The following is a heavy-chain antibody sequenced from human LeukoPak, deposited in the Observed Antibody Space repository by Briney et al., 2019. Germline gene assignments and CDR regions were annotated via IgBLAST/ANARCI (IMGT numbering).Heavy chain of an antibody. CDR3: ARGDYSSGLGY. CDR1: GGSISSYY. V-gene: IGHV4-59*01. D-gene: IGHD6-19*01. J-gene: IGHJ4*02. CDR2: IYYSGST. Sequence: SETLSLTCTVSGGSISSYYWSWIRQPPGKGLEWIGHIYYSGSTNYNPSLKSRVTISVDTSKNQFSLKLSSVTAADTAVYYCARGDYSSGLGYWGQGTLVTVSS.